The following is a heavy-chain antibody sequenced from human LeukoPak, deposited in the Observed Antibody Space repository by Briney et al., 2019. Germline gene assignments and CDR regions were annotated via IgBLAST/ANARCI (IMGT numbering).Heavy chain of an antibody. Sequence: SVKVSCKASGGTFSSYAISWVRQAPGQGLEWMGGIIPIFGTANHAQKFQGRVTITADKSTSTAYMELSSLRSEDTAVYYCARGYCSSTSCYLDYWGQGTLVTVSS. CDR3: ARGYCSSTSCYLDY. D-gene: IGHD2-2*01. CDR1: GGTFSSYA. V-gene: IGHV1-69*06. J-gene: IGHJ4*02. CDR2: IIPIFGTA.